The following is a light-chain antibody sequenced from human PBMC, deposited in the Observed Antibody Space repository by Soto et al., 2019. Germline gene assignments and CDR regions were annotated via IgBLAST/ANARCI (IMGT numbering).Light chain of an antibody. V-gene: IGKV3-11*01. CDR1: QSVSSN. J-gene: IGKJ4*01. CDR3: QQHINWPLT. Sequence: EIVMTQSPATLSVSPGEIATLCCRASQSVSSNLAWYQQKPGQAPRLLIYEASNRATGIPARFSGSGSGADFTLTISSLEPEDFALYYCQQHINWPLTLGGGTKVDI. CDR2: EAS.